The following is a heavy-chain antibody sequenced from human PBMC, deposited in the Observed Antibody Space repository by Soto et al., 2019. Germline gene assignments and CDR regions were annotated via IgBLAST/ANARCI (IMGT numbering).Heavy chain of an antibody. Sequence: QVQLVQSGAEVKKPGSSVKVSCTASGGTFSNFAISWVRQAPGQGLEWMGGIIPMFGAADYAQEFQGRVTITADESTSTAYMELSSLRSEDTAMYYCARDFGLHNFFDSWGQGTQVTVSS. CDR3: ARDFGLHNFFDS. CDR1: GGTFSNFA. J-gene: IGHJ5*01. D-gene: IGHD3-3*01. CDR2: IIPMFGAA. V-gene: IGHV1-69*01.